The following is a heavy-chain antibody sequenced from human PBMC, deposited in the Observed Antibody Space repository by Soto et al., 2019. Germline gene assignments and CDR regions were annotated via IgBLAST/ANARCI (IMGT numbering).Heavy chain of an antibody. J-gene: IGHJ4*02. CDR2: IYYSGST. CDR1: GGSISSGGYY. D-gene: IGHD5-12*01. CDR3: AREREATKNFDY. Sequence: SETLSLTCTVSGGSISSGGYYWSWIRQHPGKGLEWIGYIYYSGSTYYNPSLKSRVTISVDTSKNQFSLKLSSVTAADTAVYYCAREREATKNFDYWGQRTLVTVSS. V-gene: IGHV4-31*03.